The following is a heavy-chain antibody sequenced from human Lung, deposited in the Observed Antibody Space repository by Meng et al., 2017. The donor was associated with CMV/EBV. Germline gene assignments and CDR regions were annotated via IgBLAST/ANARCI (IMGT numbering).Heavy chain of an antibody. CDR2: IYYSGST. D-gene: IGHD3-3*01. CDR1: GGSVSSGSCY. J-gene: IGHJ6*02. V-gene: IGHV4-61*01. CDR3: ARLGGLRFAFWYGMDV. Sequence: SETXSLTCTVSGGSVSSGSCYWSWIRQPPGKGLEWIGYIYYSGSTNYNPSLKSRVTISVDTSKNQFSLKLSSVTAADTAVYYCARLGGLRFAFWYGMDVXGQGXTVTVSS.